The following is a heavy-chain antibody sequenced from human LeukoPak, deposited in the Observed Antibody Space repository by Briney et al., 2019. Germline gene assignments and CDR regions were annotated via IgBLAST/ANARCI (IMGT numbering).Heavy chain of an antibody. J-gene: IGHJ4*02. Sequence: GSLRLSCAASGFTFSCFGMPWVRQAPGKGLEWVAVISYDGSNKYYADSVKGRFTISRDNSKNTLYLQMNSLRAEDTAVYYCAKILAAAGTDYWGQGTLVTVSS. V-gene: IGHV3-30*18. CDR3: AKILAAAGTDY. CDR2: ISYDGSNK. D-gene: IGHD6-13*01. CDR1: GFTFSCFG.